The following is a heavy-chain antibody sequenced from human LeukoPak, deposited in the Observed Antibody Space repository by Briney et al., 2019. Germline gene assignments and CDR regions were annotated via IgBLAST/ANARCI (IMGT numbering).Heavy chain of an antibody. CDR1: GGSISSSNW. V-gene: IGHV4-4*02. CDR3: ARVYYYGSGSYYLYYYYYMDV. D-gene: IGHD3-10*01. Sequence: PSGTLSLTCAVSGGSISSSNWWSWVRQPPGNGLEWFGEIYHSGSTNYNPSLKSRVTISVDKSKNQFSLKLSSVTAADTAVYYCARVYYYGSGSYYLYYYYYMDVWGKGTTVTVSS. J-gene: IGHJ6*03. CDR2: IYHSGST.